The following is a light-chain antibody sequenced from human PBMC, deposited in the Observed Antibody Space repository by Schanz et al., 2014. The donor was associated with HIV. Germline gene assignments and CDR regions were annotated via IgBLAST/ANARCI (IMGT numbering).Light chain of an antibody. CDR1: SSDIGGSDY. V-gene: IGLV2-14*03. CDR3: SSYTRSSTLV. CDR2: DVR. Sequence: QSALTQPASVSGSPGQSITISCSGTSSDIGGSDYVSWYQQHPGRAPKVLIYDVRDRPSGVSNRFSGSKSGNTASLTISGLQAEDEAEYFCSSYTRSSTLVFGGGTKLTVL. J-gene: IGLJ3*02.